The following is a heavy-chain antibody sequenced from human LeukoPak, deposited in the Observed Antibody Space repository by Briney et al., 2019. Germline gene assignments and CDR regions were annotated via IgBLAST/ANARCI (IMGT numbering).Heavy chain of an antibody. V-gene: IGHV3-21*01. J-gene: IGHJ4*02. CDR2: ICSSSSYI. CDR3: ARDPYSSSWYDY. D-gene: IGHD6-13*01. Sequence: GGSLRLSCAASGFTFSSYSMNWVRQAPGKGLEWVSSICSSSSYIYYADSVKGRFTISRDNAKNSLYLQMNSLRAEDTAVYYCARDPYSSSWYDYRGQGTLVTVSS. CDR1: GFTFSSYS.